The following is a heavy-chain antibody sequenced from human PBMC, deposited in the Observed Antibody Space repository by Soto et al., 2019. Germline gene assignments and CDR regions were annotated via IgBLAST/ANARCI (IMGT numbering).Heavy chain of an antibody. CDR3: AAGSDSSSWQSQYYYYGMDV. Sequence: GASVQVSCKASGFTFTSSAVQWVRQARGQRLEWIGWIVVGSGNTNYAQKFQERVTITRDMSTSTAYMELSSLRSEDTAVYYCAAGSDSSSWQSQYYYYGMDVWGQGTTVTVSS. CDR1: GFTFTSSA. V-gene: IGHV1-58*01. J-gene: IGHJ6*02. D-gene: IGHD6-13*01. CDR2: IVVGSGNT.